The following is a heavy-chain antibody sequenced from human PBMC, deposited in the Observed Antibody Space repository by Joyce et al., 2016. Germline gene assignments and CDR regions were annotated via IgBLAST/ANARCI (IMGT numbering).Heavy chain of an antibody. J-gene: IGHJ3*01. V-gene: IGHV3-23*04. CDR1: YILSNKNV. Sequence: QLEESGGTLVYPGGSLRLSCQVSYILSNKNVMAWVRQGQGKGMWWVSALGVSGCGRYYAESVKGRFTVSRDNSNNMMYLEMTRLQIEDTAIYYCARAKTVVVAYTLRDGFDVWGQGTQVAVSS. D-gene: IGHD2-15*01. CDR2: LGVSGCGR. CDR3: ARAKTVVVAYTLRDGFDV.